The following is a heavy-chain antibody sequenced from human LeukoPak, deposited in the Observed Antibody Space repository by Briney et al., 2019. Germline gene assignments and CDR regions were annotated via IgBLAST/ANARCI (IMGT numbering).Heavy chain of an antibody. CDR2: VWYDGNTK. V-gene: IGHV3-33*08. J-gene: IGHJ4*02. Sequence: GGSPRLSCAASGFTFSSYAMHWVRQAPGKGLEWVVVVWYDGNTKYYADSVKGRFTISRDNSKNALSLQMNSLRAEDTAVYYCARGGNNWNFRSYFDYWGQGTLVTVSS. CDR3: ARGGNNWNFRSYFDY. D-gene: IGHD1-7*01. CDR1: GFTFSSYA.